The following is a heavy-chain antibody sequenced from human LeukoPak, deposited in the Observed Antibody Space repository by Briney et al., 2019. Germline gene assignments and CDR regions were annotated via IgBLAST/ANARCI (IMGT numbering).Heavy chain of an antibody. J-gene: IGHJ4*02. V-gene: IGHV1-2*02. Sequence: ASVKVSCKASGYTFTGYYMHWVRQAPGQGLEWMGWINPNSGGTNYAQKFQGRVTMTRDTSISTAYMELSRLRSYDTAVYYCARDIGIQMRFFDYWGQGTLVTVSS. CDR1: GYTFTGYY. D-gene: IGHD1-26*01. CDR3: ARDIGIQMRFFDY. CDR2: INPNSGGT.